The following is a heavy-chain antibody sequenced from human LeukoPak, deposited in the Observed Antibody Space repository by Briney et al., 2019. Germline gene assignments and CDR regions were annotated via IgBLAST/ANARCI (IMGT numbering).Heavy chain of an antibody. CDR1: GGSISSYY. CDR2: IYTSGST. J-gene: IGHJ4*02. V-gene: IGHV4-4*07. Sequence: SETLSLTCTVSGGSISSYYWSWIRQPAGKGLEWIGRIYTSGSTNYNPSLKSRVTMSVDTSKNQFSLKLSSVTAADTAVYYCARDGDSSGWYRPDHWGQGTLVTVSS. CDR3: ARDGDSSGWYRPDH. D-gene: IGHD6-19*01.